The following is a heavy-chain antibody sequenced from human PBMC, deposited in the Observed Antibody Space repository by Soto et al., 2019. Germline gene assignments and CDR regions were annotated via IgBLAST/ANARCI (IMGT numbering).Heavy chain of an antibody. J-gene: IGHJ4*02. CDR1: GGSISSGNYY. CDR3: ATMGAPATGLYYFDY. V-gene: IGHV4-30-4*01. Sequence: QVQLQESGPGLVKPSQTLSLTCTVSGGSISSGNYYWSWIRQPPGKGLEWIGFISYSGSTYYNASLEGGVTVSVDTSKSQCSLNLSFVTAADTAVYYCATMGAPATGLYYFDYWGQGTLVTVSS. CDR2: ISYSGST. D-gene: IGHD1-26*01.